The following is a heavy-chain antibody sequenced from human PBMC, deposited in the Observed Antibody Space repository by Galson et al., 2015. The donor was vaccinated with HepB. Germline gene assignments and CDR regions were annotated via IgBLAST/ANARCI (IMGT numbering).Heavy chain of an antibody. CDR3: ASNYHDSSGYYTEWDY. CDR2: IIPVFGTA. CDR1: GGTFSSYA. D-gene: IGHD3-22*01. Sequence: SVKVSCKASGGTFSSYAISWVRQAPGQGLEWMGGIIPVFGTANYAQKFQGRVTITADESTSTAYMELSSLRSEDTAVYYCASNYHDSSGYYTEWDYWGQGTLVTVSS. V-gene: IGHV1-69*13. J-gene: IGHJ4*02.